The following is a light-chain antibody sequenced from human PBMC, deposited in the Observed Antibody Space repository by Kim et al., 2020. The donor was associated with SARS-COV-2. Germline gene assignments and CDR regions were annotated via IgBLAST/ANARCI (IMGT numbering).Light chain of an antibody. J-gene: IGLJ2*01. Sequence: SVTLSCTGTNNDIGRYNYVSWYQLHPGKAPKLIIYDVTRRPSGVPHRFSGSKSADTASLTISGLQTEDEADYYCCSYAGSDSFVVFGGGTKLTVL. CDR1: NNDIGRYNY. V-gene: IGLV2-11*01. CDR2: DVT. CDR3: CSYAGSDSFVV.